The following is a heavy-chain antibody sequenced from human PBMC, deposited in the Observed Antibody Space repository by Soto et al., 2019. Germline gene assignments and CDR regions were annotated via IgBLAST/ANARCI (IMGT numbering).Heavy chain of an antibody. Sequence: QLQLQESGPGLVKPSETLSLTCTVSGGSISSSSYYWGWIRQPPGKGLEWIGSIYYSGSTYYNPSIKRRVTISVDTAKNHFSLKLGSVTAADSAVYYCATQEVGGSYVYTFDPWGQGTLVTVSS. J-gene: IGHJ5*02. V-gene: IGHV4-39*02. CDR3: ATQEVGGSYVYTFDP. CDR2: IYYSGST. CDR1: GGSISSSSYY. D-gene: IGHD1-26*01.